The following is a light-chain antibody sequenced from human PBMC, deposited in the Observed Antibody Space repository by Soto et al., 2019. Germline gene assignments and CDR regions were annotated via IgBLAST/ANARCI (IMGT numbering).Light chain of an antibody. J-gene: IGLJ1*01. CDR3: AAWDDSLNGYV. CDR2: NNN. CDR1: SSNIGTNA. Sequence: QSVLTQPPSASGTPGQRVTISCSGGSSNIGTNAVNWYQRLPGTAPKLLIYNNNQRPSGVPDRFSGSKSGTPASLAISGLQSEDEADYYCAAWDDSLNGYVFGTGTKVTVL. V-gene: IGLV1-44*01.